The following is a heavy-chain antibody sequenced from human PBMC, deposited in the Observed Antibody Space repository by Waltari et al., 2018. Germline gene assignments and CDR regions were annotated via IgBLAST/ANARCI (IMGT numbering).Heavy chain of an antibody. Sequence: QVQLQQWGAGLMRPSKTVSLTCGVSGGPFNDYFWRWFRQTPGKGLEWIGDISHSGRTDYNPALKSRVTVSVDTSKSQCVLKVRSVTVADTALYYCAGGRRTGQWSGDSFQYIYHGRDVWGQGTTVTVSS. J-gene: IGHJ6*02. CDR1: GGPFNDYF. CDR3: AGGRRTGQWSGDSFQYIYHGRDV. V-gene: IGHV4-34*01. CDR2: ISHSGRT. D-gene: IGHD2-15*01.